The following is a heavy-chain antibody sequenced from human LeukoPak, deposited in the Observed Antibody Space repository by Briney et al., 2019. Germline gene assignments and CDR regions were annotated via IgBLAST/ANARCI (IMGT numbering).Heavy chain of an antibody. V-gene: IGHV3-7*01. CDR3: ARENWANDY. J-gene: IGHJ4*02. CDR1: GFTFTTYW. D-gene: IGHD7-27*01. CDR2: IKQDGSQK. Sequence: GWSLRLSCAASGFTFTTYWMTWVRQAPGKGLEWVANIKQDGSQKYYVDSVKGRFTISSDNAKNSLYLQMNSLKAEDTAVYYCARENWANDYWGQGTLVTVSS.